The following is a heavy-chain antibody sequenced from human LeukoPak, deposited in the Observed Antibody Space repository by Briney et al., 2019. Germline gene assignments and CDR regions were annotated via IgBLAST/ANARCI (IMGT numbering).Heavy chain of an antibody. V-gene: IGHV5-51*01. J-gene: IGHJ4*02. CDR1: GYSFTSYW. CDR2: TYPGDSDT. CDR3: ARLSGSNSWYPFDY. Sequence: GESLKISWEGSGYSFTSYWIGWVRQMPGKGPEWMGITYPGDSDTRYSPSFQGQVTISADKSISTAYLQWSSLKDSDIAMYYCARLSGSNSWYPFDYWGQGTLVTVSS. D-gene: IGHD6-13*01.